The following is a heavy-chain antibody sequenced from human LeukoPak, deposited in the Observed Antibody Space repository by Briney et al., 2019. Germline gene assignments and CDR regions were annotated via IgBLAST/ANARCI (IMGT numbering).Heavy chain of an antibody. Sequence: SETLSLTCTVSGGSISSYYWSWIRQPPGKGQEWIGYIYYSGSTNYNPSLKSRVTISVDTSKNQFSLKLSSVTAADTAVYYCARSFLEWLSYGMDVWGQGTTVTVSS. CDR3: ARSFLEWLSYGMDV. J-gene: IGHJ6*02. CDR2: IYYSGST. D-gene: IGHD3-3*01. CDR1: GGSISSYY. V-gene: IGHV4-59*08.